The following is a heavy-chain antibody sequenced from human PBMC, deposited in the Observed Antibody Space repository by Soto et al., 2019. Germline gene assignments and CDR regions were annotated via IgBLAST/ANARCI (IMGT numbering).Heavy chain of an antibody. CDR2: IYYSGST. CDR1: GGSISSGGYY. CDR3: ARGSGYPQYYFDY. D-gene: IGHD3-3*01. Sequence: QVQLQESGPGLVKPSQTLSLTCTVSGGSISSGGYYWSWIRQHPGKGLEWIGYIYYSGSTYYNPSFKSRVTISVDTSKNQFSLKLSSVTAADTAVYYCARGSGYPQYYFDYWGQGTLVTVSS. J-gene: IGHJ4*02. V-gene: IGHV4-31*03.